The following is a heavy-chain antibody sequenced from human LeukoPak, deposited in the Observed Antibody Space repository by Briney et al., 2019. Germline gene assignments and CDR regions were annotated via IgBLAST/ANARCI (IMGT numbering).Heavy chain of an antibody. CDR2: IYSGGST. CDR1: GFTVSSNY. CDR3: AKDGAGYYYDSSGPTGAFDI. J-gene: IGHJ3*02. V-gene: IGHV3-66*01. Sequence: GGSLRLSCAASGFTVSSNYMSWVRQAPGKGLEWVSVIYSGGSTYYADSVKGRFTISRDNSKNTLYLQMNSLRAEDTAVYYCAKDGAGYYYDSSGPTGAFDIWAQGPMVTVSS. D-gene: IGHD3-22*01.